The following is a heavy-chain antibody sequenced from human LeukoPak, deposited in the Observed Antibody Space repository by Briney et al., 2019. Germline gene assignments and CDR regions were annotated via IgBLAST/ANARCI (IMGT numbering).Heavy chain of an antibody. D-gene: IGHD3-9*01. J-gene: IGHJ4*02. Sequence: SETLSLTCAVYGGSFSGYYWSWIRQPPGKGLEWIGEINHSGSTNYNPPLKSRVTISVDTSKNQFSLKLSSVTAADTAVYYCASGILTGYYFYWGQGTLVTVSS. CDR2: INHSGST. CDR3: ASGILTGYYFY. CDR1: GGSFSGYY. V-gene: IGHV4-34*01.